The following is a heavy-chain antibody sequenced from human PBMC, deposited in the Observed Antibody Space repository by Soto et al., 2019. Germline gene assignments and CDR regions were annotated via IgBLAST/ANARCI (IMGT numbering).Heavy chain of an antibody. CDR1: GGSVSSGSYY. Sequence: PSETLSLTCTVSGGSVSSGSYYWSWIRQPPGKGLEWIGYIYYSGSTNYNPSLKSRVTISVDTSKNQFSLKLSSVTAADTAVYYCARADSSRAFDIWGQGTMGTVSS. CDR3: ARADSSRAFDI. CDR2: IYYSGST. D-gene: IGHD3-22*01. J-gene: IGHJ3*02. V-gene: IGHV4-61*01.